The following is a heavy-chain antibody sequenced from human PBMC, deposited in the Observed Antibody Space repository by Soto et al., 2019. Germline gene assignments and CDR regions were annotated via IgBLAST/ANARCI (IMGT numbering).Heavy chain of an antibody. CDR2: IYYSGST. D-gene: IGHD2-15*01. V-gene: IGHV4-39*01. Sequence: QLQLQESGPGLVKPSETLSLTCTVSGGSISSSSYYWGWIRQPPGKGLEWIGSIYYSGSTYYNPSLKSRVTISVDTSKNQFSLKLSSATAADTAVYYCARHADIVVVVAAPPGFYWGQGTLVTVSS. J-gene: IGHJ4*02. CDR3: ARHADIVVVVAAPPGFY. CDR1: GGSISSSSYY.